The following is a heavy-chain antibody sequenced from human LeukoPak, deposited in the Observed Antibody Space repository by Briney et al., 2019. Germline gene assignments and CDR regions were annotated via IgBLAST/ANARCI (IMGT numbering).Heavy chain of an antibody. CDR2: IYYDGST. J-gene: IGHJ5*02. CDR3: ARRLCSSLTCNIGPSGNWLDP. D-gene: IGHD2-2*02. CDR1: GGSMSNYW. V-gene: IGHV4-59*08. Sequence: SETLSLTCTVSGGSMSNYWWNWIRQPPGKGLEWIGYIYYDGSTYYNPALNSRVTISIDTTKNQFSLKLNSVTAADTAVYYCARRLCSSLTCNIGPSGNWLDPWGQGTLVTVSS.